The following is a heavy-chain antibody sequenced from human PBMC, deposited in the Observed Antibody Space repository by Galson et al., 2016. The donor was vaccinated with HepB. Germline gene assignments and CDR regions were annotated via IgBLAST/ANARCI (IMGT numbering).Heavy chain of an antibody. CDR1: NGSISSSGYY. CDR2: ISTSGTA. D-gene: IGHD2-2*01. CDR3: ATMPDS. J-gene: IGHJ4*02. V-gene: IGHV4-61*02. Sequence: TLSLTCSVSNGSISSSGYYWTWIRQPAGKGLEWIGGISTSGTANYNPSLRSRVTISLDTSNTHLSLKLRSVTASDTAMYYCATMPDSWGQGTLVTVSS.